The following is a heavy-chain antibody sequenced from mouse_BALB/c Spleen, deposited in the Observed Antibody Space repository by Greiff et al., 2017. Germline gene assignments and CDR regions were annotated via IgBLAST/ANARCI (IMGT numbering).Heavy chain of an antibody. CDR2: IWSGGST. Sequence: VKLMESGPGLVQPSQSLSITCTVSGFSFTSYGVHWVRQSPGKGLEWLGVIWSGGSTDYNAAFISRLSISKDNSKSHVFFKMNSLQADETAIYYCASAYYGSSPPLLDYWGQGTTLTVSS. J-gene: IGHJ2*01. D-gene: IGHD1-1*01. CDR1: GFSFTSYG. CDR3: ASAYYGSSPPLLDY. V-gene: IGHV2-4-1*01.